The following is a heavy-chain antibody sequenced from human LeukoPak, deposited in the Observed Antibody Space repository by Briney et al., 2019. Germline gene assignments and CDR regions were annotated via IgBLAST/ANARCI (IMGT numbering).Heavy chain of an antibody. V-gene: IGHV3-23*01. CDR1: GFTFSTCA. CDR2: ITSTGGSP. Sequence: GGSLRLSCAASGFTFSTCAMSWVRQAPGKGLEWLSAITSTGGSPYYADSVEGGLSISSDNSNNTVYLQMNTLRAEDTAAYYCLKLGSWWLRFGVDDWGQGTLVTVSS. CDR3: LKLGSWWLRFGVDD. J-gene: IGHJ4*02. D-gene: IGHD5-12*01.